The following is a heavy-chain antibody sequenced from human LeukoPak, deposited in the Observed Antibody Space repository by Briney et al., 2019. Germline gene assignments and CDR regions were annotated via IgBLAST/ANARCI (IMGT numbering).Heavy chain of an antibody. J-gene: IGHJ3*01. V-gene: IGHV3-23*01. Sequence: GGSLRLSCVASEFPFSAYAMTWVRLTPGKGLEWVSSIGGSGSNTNYADSVRGRFTISRDNSKNTLYLQMNSLRAEDTSVYYCGREPNGDYVGAFLFWREGTLVSVSS. D-gene: IGHD4-17*01. CDR2: IGGSGSNT. CDR3: GREPNGDYVGAFLF. CDR1: EFPFSAYA.